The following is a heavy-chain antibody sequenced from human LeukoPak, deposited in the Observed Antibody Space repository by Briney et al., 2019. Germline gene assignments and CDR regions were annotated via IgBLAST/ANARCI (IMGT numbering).Heavy chain of an antibody. CDR3: ARGLGIVAALPSSGNWFDP. V-gene: IGHV4-34*01. Sequence: PSETLSLTCAVYGGSFSGYYWSWIRQPPGKGLEWIGEINHSGSTNYNPSLKSRVTISVDTSKNQFSLKLSSVTAADTAVYYCARGLGIVAALPSSGNWFDPWGQGTLVTVSS. CDR1: GGSFSGYY. J-gene: IGHJ5*02. CDR2: INHSGST. D-gene: IGHD6-13*01.